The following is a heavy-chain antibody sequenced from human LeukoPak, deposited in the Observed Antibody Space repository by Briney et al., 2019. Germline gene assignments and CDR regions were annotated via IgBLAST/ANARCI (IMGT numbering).Heavy chain of an antibody. J-gene: IGHJ4*02. CDR1: GFGFSSYW. D-gene: IGHD6-19*01. V-gene: IGHV3-7*01. Sequence: GGSLRLSCAASGFGFSSYWMTWVRQAPGKGLEWVANIKPDGSGKNYVDSVKGRFTISRDNAKNSLYLQMRGLRVEDTAVYYCSSQPAVFDLDCGGQEPRVTV. CDR2: IKPDGSGK. CDR3: SSQPAVFDLDC.